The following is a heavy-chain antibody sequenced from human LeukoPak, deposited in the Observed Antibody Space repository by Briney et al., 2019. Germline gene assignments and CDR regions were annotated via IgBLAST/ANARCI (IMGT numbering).Heavy chain of an antibody. CDR3: AGSLKFITMIPHY. D-gene: IGHD3-22*01. V-gene: IGHV1-69*13. Sequence: ASVKVSCKASGGTFSSYAISWVRQAPGQGLEWMGGIIPIFGTANYAQKFQGRVTITADESTSTAYMELSSLRSEDTAVFYCAGSLKFITMIPHYWGQGTLVTVSS. CDR1: GGTFSSYA. CDR2: IIPIFGTA. J-gene: IGHJ4*02.